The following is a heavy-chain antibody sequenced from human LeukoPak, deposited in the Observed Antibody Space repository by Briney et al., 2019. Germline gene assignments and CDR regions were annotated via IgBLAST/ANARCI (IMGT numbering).Heavy chain of an antibody. J-gene: IGHJ4*02. CDR1: GFNVSNNY. D-gene: IGHD5-18*01. CDR3: ARGRAYSYGYCFDY. CDR2: IYSGGNT. Sequence: GGSLRLSCAASGFNVSNNYMSWVRQAPGKGLEWVSIIYSGGNTYYADSVEGRFTISRDNSKNTLYLQMNSLRAEDTAVYYCARGRAYSYGYCFDYWGQGTLVTVSS. V-gene: IGHV3-53*01.